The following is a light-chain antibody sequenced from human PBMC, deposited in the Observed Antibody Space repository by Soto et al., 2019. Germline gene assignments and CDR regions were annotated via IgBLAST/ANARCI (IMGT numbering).Light chain of an antibody. V-gene: IGKV3-20*01. J-gene: IGKJ1*01. CDR1: QSVTNRY. CDR2: GAS. CDR3: QQYGSSPPT. Sequence: EIVLTQAPGTLSLSPGERATLSCRASQSVTNRYLAWYQQIPGQAPRLLIYGASNRAAGIPDRFSGSGSGTDFTLTISRLEPEDFEVYSCQQYGSSPPTFGQGTKVELK.